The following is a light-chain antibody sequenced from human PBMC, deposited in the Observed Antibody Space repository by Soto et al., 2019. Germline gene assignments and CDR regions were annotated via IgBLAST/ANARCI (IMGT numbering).Light chain of an antibody. V-gene: IGKV3-20*01. Sequence: EIVLTQSPGTLSLSPGERATLSCRASQSVSSSYLVWYQQKPGQAPRLLIYDTSSRATGIPDRFSGSGSGTDFTLTISRLEPEDFAVYYCQQYGSSPTFGQGTRWIS. CDR2: DTS. J-gene: IGKJ1*01. CDR3: QQYGSSPT. CDR1: QSVSSSY.